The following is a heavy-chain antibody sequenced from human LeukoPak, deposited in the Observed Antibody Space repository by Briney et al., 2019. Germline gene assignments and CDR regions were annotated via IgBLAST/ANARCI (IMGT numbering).Heavy chain of an antibody. CDR1: GFTFSSYS. Sequence: GGSLRLSCTASGFTFSSYSMNWVRQAPGKGLEWVAYIAYTGTIHYADSVRGRFATSRDNAKSSLFLQLNSLRAEDTAVYYCARDPHSLDYWGQGTLVTVSS. CDR2: IAYTGTI. V-gene: IGHV3-48*01. J-gene: IGHJ4*02. CDR3: ARDPHSLDY.